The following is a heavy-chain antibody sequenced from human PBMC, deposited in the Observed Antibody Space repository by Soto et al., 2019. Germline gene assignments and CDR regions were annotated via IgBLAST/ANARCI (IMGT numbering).Heavy chain of an antibody. Sequence: EVQLVESGGDLVQRGGSLRLSCAASGFPFSSYWMHWVRHTPGKGLDWVARIRGDGVTTYYADSVAGRFTVSRDNPKTTLSMQISGLRAEDTAVYYCAREYYGLLTGYYTDSWGQGTLFSVSS. CDR2: IRGDGVTT. D-gene: IGHD3-9*01. J-gene: IGHJ4*02. V-gene: IGHV3-74*01. CDR3: AREYYGLLTGYYTDS. CDR1: GFPFSSYW.